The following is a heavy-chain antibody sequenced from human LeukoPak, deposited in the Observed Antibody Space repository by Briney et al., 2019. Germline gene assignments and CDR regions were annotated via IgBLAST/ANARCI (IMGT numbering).Heavy chain of an antibody. CDR2: INSDGSST. D-gene: IGHD3-10*01. V-gene: IGHV3-74*01. Sequence: GGSLRLSCAASGFTFSSYWMHWVRQAPGKGLVWVSRINSDGSSTSYADSVKGRFTISRDNAKNTLYLQMNSLRAEDTAVYYCARGGLSLLYYFDYWGQGTLVTVSS. J-gene: IGHJ4*02. CDR3: ARGGLSLLYYFDY. CDR1: GFTFSSYW.